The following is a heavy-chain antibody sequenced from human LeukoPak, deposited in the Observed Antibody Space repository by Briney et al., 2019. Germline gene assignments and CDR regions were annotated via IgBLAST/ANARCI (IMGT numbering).Heavy chain of an antibody. Sequence: GGSLRLSCAASGFTFSSYAMSWVRQAPGKGLEWVSAISGSGGSTYYADSVKGRFTISRDNSKNTLYLQMNSLRAEDTAVYYCAKENVLLWFGELTRFDYWGQGTLVTVSS. CDR3: AKENVLLWFGELTRFDY. J-gene: IGHJ4*02. CDR1: GFTFSSYA. CDR2: ISGSGGST. D-gene: IGHD3-10*01. V-gene: IGHV3-23*01.